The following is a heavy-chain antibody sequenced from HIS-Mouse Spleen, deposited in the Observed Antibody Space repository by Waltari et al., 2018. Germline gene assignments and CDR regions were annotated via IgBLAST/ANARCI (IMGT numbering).Heavy chain of an antibody. CDR2: IKQDGSEK. Sequence: EVQLVESGGGLVQPGGSLRLSCAASGFTFSSYWMGWVRQAPGKGLEWVANIKQDGSEKYYVDSVKGRFTISRDNAKNSLYLQMNSLRAEDTAVYYCARGYSSSWYDYWGQGTLVTVSS. CDR1: GFTFSSYW. D-gene: IGHD6-13*01. V-gene: IGHV3-7*01. J-gene: IGHJ4*02. CDR3: ARGYSSSWYDY.